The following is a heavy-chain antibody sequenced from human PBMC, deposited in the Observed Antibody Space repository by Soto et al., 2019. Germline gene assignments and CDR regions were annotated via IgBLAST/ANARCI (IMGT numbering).Heavy chain of an antibody. CDR1: GGTFSSYA. J-gene: IGHJ6*02. CDR2: IIPILGTA. V-gene: IGHV1-69*13. CDR3: ARDAEYSSPEYYYYGMDV. D-gene: IGHD6-6*01. Sequence: SVKVSCKASGGTFSSYAISWVRQAPGQGLEWMGGIIPILGTANYAQKFQGRVTITADESTSTAYMELSSLRSEETAVYYCARDAEYSSPEYYYYGMDVWGQGTTVTVSS.